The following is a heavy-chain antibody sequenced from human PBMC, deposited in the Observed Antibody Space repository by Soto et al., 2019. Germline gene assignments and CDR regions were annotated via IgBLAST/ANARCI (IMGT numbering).Heavy chain of an antibody. J-gene: IGHJ6*02. Sequence: LRLSCAASGFTFGRYAMSWVRPAPGQGVEWVSRLSSRGGSTYDAASEKGRCTISRDNSNNTLYLQMNSLRAEDTAIYYGAKVDGRGGMDVWGQGTTVTVSS. CDR1: GFTFGRYA. CDR3: AKVDGRGGMDV. V-gene: IGHV3-23*01. CDR2: LSSRGGST.